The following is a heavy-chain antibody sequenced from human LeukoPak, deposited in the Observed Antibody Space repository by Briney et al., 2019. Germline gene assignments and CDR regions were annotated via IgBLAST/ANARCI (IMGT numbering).Heavy chain of an antibody. CDR3: ARSPGGYCSGGSCYSENWLDP. V-gene: IGHV4-59*01. J-gene: IGHJ5*02. CDR1: GGSISSYY. Sequence: SETLSLTCTVSGGSISSYYWSWIRQPPGKGLEWIGYIYYSGSTNYNPSLKSRVTISVDTSKNQFSLKLSSVTAADTAVYYCARSPGGYCSGGSCYSENWLDPWGQGTLVTVSS. D-gene: IGHD2-15*01. CDR2: IYYSGST.